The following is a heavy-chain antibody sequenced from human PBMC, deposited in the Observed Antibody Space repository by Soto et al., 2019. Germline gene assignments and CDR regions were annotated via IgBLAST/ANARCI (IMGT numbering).Heavy chain of an antibody. CDR3: ARGGFVIAAAATIFDY. V-gene: IGHV4-34*01. D-gene: IGHD6-13*01. CDR1: GGSFSGYY. J-gene: IGHJ4*02. Sequence: PSETLSLTFAVYGGSFSGYYWSWIRQPPVKGLEWIGEINHSGSTNYNPSLKSRVTISVDTSKNQFSLKLSSVTAADTAVYYCARGGFVIAAAATIFDYLGQRTLVTVSS. CDR2: INHSGST.